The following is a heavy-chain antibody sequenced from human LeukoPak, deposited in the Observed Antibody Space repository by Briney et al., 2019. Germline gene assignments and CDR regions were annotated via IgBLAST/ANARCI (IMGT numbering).Heavy chain of an antibody. D-gene: IGHD3-22*01. CDR2: ISSSGSTI. CDR1: GFTFSDYS. CDR3: ASEAYYYDSSDYYFPGGFDY. V-gene: IGHV3-11*01. Sequence: GGSLRLSCAASGFTFSDYSMNWIRQAPGKGLEGVSYISSSGSTIYYADSVKGRFTISRDNAKNSLYLQMNSLRAEDTAVYYCASEAYYYDSSDYYFPGGFDYWGQGTLVTVSS. J-gene: IGHJ4*02.